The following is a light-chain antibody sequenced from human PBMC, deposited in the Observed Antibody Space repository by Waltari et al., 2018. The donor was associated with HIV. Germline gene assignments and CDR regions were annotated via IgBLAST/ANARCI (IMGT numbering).Light chain of an antibody. CDR1: QGISSD. J-gene: IGKJ5*01. CDR2: AAS. Sequence: DIQLTQSPSFLSASVGDRVTITCRASQGISSDLAWYQQKPGKAPKLLIYAASTLQSVVPSRFSGSGSGTDFTLTINNLQPEDFASYFCQQTYSVSITFGPGTRLEI. V-gene: IGKV1-9*01. CDR3: QQTYSVSIT.